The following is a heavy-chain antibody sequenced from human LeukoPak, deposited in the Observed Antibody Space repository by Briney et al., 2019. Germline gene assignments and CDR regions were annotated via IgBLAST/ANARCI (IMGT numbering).Heavy chain of an antibody. Sequence: PSGTLSLTCAVSGGSISSSNWWSWVRQPPGKGLEWIGEIYHSGSTNYNPSLKSRVTISVDKSKNQFSLKLSSVTAAETAVYYCANFGGDSSGYYYPLDYWGQGTLVTVSS. CDR2: IYHSGST. V-gene: IGHV4-4*02. D-gene: IGHD3-22*01. CDR1: GGSISSSNW. J-gene: IGHJ4*02. CDR3: ANFGGDSSGYYYPLDY.